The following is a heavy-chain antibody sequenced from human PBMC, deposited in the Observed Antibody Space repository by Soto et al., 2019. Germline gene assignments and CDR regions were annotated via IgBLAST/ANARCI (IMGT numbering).Heavy chain of an antibody. D-gene: IGHD2-2*01. CDR1: GFTFSDYY. J-gene: IGHJ4*02. V-gene: IGHV3-11*06. CDR2: ITSSSSYT. CDR3: ARVRGYCSSTSCRYYFDY. Sequence: PGGSLRLSCAASGFTFSDYYMSWIRQAPGKGLEWVSYITSSSSYTNYADSVKGRFTISRDNAKNSLYLQMNSLRAEDTAVYYCARVRGYCSSTSCRYYFDYWGQGTLVTVSS.